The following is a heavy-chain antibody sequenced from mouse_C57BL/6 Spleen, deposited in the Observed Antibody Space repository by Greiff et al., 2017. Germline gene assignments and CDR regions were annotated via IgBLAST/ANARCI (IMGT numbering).Heavy chain of an antibody. CDR3: ARIYDGYSWFAY. J-gene: IGHJ3*01. CDR2: IYPGSGST. Sequence: QVQLQQPGAELVKPGASVKMSCKASGYTFTSYWITWVKQRPGQGLEWIGDIYPGSGSTNYNEKFKSKATLTVDTSSSTAYMQLSSLTSEDSAVSFFARIYDGYSWFAYWGQGTLVTVSA. V-gene: IGHV1-55*01. D-gene: IGHD2-3*01. CDR1: GYTFTSYW.